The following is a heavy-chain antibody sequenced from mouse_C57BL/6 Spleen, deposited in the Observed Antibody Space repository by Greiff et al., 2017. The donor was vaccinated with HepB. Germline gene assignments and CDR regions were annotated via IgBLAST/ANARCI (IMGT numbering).Heavy chain of an antibody. CDR3: ARVDGYDVGFAY. Sequence: QVQLQQPGAELVKPGASVKLSCKASGYTFTSYWMHWVKQRPGQGLEWIGMIHPNSGSTNYNEKFKSKATLTVDKSSSTAYMQLSSLTSEDSAVYYCARVDGYDVGFAYWGQGTLVTVSA. V-gene: IGHV1-64*01. J-gene: IGHJ3*01. D-gene: IGHD2-2*01. CDR1: GYTFTSYW. CDR2: IHPNSGST.